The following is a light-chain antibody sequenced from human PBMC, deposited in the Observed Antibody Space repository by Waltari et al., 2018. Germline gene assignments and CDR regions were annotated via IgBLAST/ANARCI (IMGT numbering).Light chain of an antibody. V-gene: IGKV3-20*01. J-gene: IGKJ2*03. CDR2: GTS. CDR1: QSVDNIY. Sequence: ESVLTQSPGTLSLSPGARATLSCRDSQSVDNIYLSWYQQKPGQAPRLLIYGTSSRAAGIPHRFSGSGSGANFTLTISRLEPEDFAVYYCQQYGNSPRYSFGQGTKVDI. CDR3: QQYGNSPRYS.